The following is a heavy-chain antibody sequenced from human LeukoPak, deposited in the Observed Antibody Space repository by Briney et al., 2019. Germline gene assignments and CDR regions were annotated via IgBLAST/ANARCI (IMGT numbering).Heavy chain of an antibody. CDR2: IYPGDSDT. J-gene: IGHJ4*02. CDR1: GYSFTSYW. Sequence: VESLKISCQGSGYSFTSYWIGWVRQMPGKGLEWMGSIYPGDSDTRYSPSLQGQVTISADKSISTAYLRWSSLKASDTAMYYCLRSRYGDYWGQGTLVTVSS. D-gene: IGHD6-13*01. V-gene: IGHV5-51*01. CDR3: LRSRYGDY.